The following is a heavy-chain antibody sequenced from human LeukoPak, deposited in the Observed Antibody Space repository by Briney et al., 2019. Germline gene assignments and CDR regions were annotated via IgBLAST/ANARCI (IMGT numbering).Heavy chain of an antibody. CDR3: ARTQLDPYSYYMDV. CDR2: IIPILGIA. CDR1: GGTFSSYT. J-gene: IGHJ6*03. V-gene: IGHV1-69*02. Sequence: SVKVSCKASGGTFSSYTISWVRQAPGQGLEWMRRIIPILGIANYAQKFQGRVTITADKSTSTDYMELSSLRSEDTAVYYCARTQLDPYSYYMDVWGKGTTVTVSS. D-gene: IGHD6-6*01.